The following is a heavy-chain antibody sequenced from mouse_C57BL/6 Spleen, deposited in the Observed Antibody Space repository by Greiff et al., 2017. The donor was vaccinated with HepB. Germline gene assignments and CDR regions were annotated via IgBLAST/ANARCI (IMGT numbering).Heavy chain of an antibody. CDR2: INPNNSGT. V-gene: IGHV1-18*01. CDR1: GYTFTDYN. CDR3: ARTSYDYEYFDV. D-gene: IGHD2-4*01. J-gene: IGHJ1*03. Sequence: VQLKESGPELVKPGASVKIPCKASGYTFTDYNMDWVKQSHGKSLEWIGDINPNNSGTIYNQKFKGKATLTVDKSSSTAYMELRSLTSEDTAVYYCARTSYDYEYFDVWGTGTTVTVSS.